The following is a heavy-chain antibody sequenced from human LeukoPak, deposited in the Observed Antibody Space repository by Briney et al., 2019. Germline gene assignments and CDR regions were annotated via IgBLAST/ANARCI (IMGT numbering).Heavy chain of an antibody. CDR3: ARSSVLRFLEWLLLGQFDY. CDR1: GYSFTRYW. Sequence: GESLKISCKGSGYSFTRYWIGSVRQMPGKGLEWMGIIYPVDSDTRYSPSFQGQVTISADKSIGTAYLQWSSLKASDTAMYYCARSSVLRFLEWLLLGQFDYWGQGTLVTVSS. CDR2: IYPVDSDT. J-gene: IGHJ4*02. V-gene: IGHV5-51*01. D-gene: IGHD3-3*01.